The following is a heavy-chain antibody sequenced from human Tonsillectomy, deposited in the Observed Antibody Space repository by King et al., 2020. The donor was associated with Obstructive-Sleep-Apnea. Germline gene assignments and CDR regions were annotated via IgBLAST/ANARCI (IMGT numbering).Heavy chain of an antibody. CDR1: GGSISSYY. CDR2: IYYSGST. CDR3: ARQELRYFDWLLDY. D-gene: IGHD3-9*01. J-gene: IGHJ4*02. V-gene: IGHV4-59*08. Sequence: LQLQESGPGLVKPSETLSLTCTVSGGSISSYYWSWIRQPPGKGLEWIGYIYYSGSTNYNPSLKSRVTISVDTSKNQFSLKLSSVTAADTAVYYCARQELRYFDWLLDYWGQGTLVTVSS.